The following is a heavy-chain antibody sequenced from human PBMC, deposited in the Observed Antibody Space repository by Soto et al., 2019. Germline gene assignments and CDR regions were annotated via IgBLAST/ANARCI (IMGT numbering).Heavy chain of an antibody. Sequence: KPSETLSLTCTVSGGSISSGDYYWSWIRQPPGKGLEWIGYIYYSGSTYYNPSLKSRVTISVDTSKNQFSLKLSSVTAADTAVYYCAREIAAGRFDYWGQGTLVTVSS. CDR2: IYYSGST. CDR1: GGSISSGDYY. J-gene: IGHJ4*02. CDR3: AREIAAGRFDY. D-gene: IGHD6-13*01. V-gene: IGHV4-30-4*01.